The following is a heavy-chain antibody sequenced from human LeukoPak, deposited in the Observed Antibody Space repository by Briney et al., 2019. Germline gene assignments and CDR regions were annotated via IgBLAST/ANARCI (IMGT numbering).Heavy chain of an antibody. Sequence: GGSLRLSCAASGFTFSNYAMSWVRQAPGKGLEWVSAISGSGGSTYYADSVKGRFTISRDNSKNTLYLQMNSLRAEDTAVYYCAKLFYDSSGYYQSARDAFDIWGQGTMVTVSS. V-gene: IGHV3-23*01. J-gene: IGHJ3*02. CDR2: ISGSGGST. D-gene: IGHD3-22*01. CDR3: AKLFYDSSGYYQSARDAFDI. CDR1: GFTFSNYA.